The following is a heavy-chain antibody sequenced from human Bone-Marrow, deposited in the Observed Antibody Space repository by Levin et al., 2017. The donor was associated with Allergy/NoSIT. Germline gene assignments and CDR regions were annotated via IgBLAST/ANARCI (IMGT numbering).Heavy chain of an antibody. D-gene: IGHD1-7*01. V-gene: IGHV3-11*01. J-gene: IGHJ6*02. CDR2: ISDNAYTI. Sequence: GESLKISCVASGFILGDFSMSWIRQAPGKGLEWLAHISDNAYTIYYADSVKGRFTISRDNAKESLYLQMNSLRADDTAVYYCARDIAWNFDVWGQGTTVTVSS. CDR3: ARDIAWNFDV. CDR1: GFILGDFS.